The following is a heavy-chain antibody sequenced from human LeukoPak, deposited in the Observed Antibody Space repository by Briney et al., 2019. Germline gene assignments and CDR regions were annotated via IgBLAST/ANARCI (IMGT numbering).Heavy chain of an antibody. CDR2: IYYSGST. CDR1: GGSISSSSYY. CDR3: ARGDIVEDAFDI. D-gene: IGHD2-15*01. V-gene: IGHV4-39*07. J-gene: IGHJ3*02. Sequence: PSETLSLTCTVSGGSISSSSYYWGWIRQPPGKGLEWIGSIYYSGSTYYNPSLKSRVTISVDTSKNQFSLKLSSVTAADTAVYYCARGDIVEDAFDIWGQGTMVTVSS.